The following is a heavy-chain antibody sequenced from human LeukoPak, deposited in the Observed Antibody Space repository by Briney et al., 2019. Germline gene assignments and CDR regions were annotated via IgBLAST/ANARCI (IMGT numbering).Heavy chain of an antibody. D-gene: IGHD4-23*01. J-gene: IGHJ4*02. CDR2: IGGSGSGP. Sequence: GGSLRLSCVTSGFTFNYFAMSWVRQPPGKRLEWVSTIGGSGSGPSYADSVRGRFTISRDNSKNMVYLQMHSLRAEDTAVYYCSRINYGGNSGYHFDSWGQGTLVTVSS. CDR1: GFTFNYFA. CDR3: SRINYGGNSGYHFDS. V-gene: IGHV3-23*01.